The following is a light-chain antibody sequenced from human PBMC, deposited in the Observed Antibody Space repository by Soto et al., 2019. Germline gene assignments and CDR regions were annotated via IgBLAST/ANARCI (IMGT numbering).Light chain of an antibody. V-gene: IGKV2-28*01. CDR3: MQGRQLPAT. Sequence: DIVMTQSPLSLAVTPGESASISCRSSQSLLYTTGNNHLDWYLQRPGQPPQLLIYWGSNRASGVPDRFRGSGSGTDFTLKISGVEADDVGVYYCMQGRQLPATFGQGTRLEIK. CDR1: QSLLYTTGNNH. J-gene: IGKJ5*01. CDR2: WGS.